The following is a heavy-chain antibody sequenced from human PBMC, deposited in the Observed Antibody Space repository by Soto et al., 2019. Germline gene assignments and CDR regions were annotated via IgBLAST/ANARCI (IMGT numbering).Heavy chain of an antibody. CDR2: IYPGDSDT. V-gene: IGHV5-51*01. J-gene: IGHJ1*01. Sequence: GESLKISCKGSGYSFTSYWIGWVRQMPGKGLEWMGIIYPGDSDTRYSPSFQGQVTISADKSISTAYLQWSSLKASDTAMYYCARNYDSSGSQTDHPYFQHWGQRTLVTVSS. CDR1: GYSFTSYW. D-gene: IGHD3-22*01. CDR3: ARNYDSSGSQTDHPYFQH.